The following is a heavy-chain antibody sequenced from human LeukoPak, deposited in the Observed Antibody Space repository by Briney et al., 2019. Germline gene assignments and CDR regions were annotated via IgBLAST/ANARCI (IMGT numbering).Heavy chain of an antibody. V-gene: IGHV1-18*01. CDR2: INGHNGNT. CDR1: GYTFTSYG. CDR3: AKAPSAHWPSDY. D-gene: IGHD1-1*01. Sequence: ASVKVSCKASGYTFTSYGITWVRQALGQGLEWMGWINGHNGNTHYAQNLQDRITMTTDTSSTTVYMELRSLKSDDTAVYFCAKAPSAHWPSDYWGQGTLVTVSS. J-gene: IGHJ4*02.